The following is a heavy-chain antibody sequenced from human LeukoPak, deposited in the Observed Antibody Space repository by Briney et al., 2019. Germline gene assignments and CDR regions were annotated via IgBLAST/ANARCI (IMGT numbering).Heavy chain of an antibody. CDR2: ISYDGSNK. V-gene: IGHV3-30*04. CDR3: AKGGPMVHDY. Sequence: GGSLRLSCAASGFTFSSYAMHWVRQAPGKGLEWVAVISYDGSNKYYADSVKGRFTISRDNSKNTLYLQMNSLRPEDSAVYYCAKGGPMVHDYWGQGTLVTVSS. J-gene: IGHJ4*02. D-gene: IGHD3-10*01. CDR1: GFTFSSYA.